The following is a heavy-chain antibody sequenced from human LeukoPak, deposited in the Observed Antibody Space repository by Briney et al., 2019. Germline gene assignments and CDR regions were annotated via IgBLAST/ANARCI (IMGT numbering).Heavy chain of an antibody. D-gene: IGHD2-21*02. CDR1: GYGFANYW. CDR3: ARAPRDLSYYYYDLDV. CDR2: IYHADSDT. V-gene: IGHV5-51*01. Sequence: GESLKISCKGSGYGFANYWIAWVRQMPGRGLEWMGIIYHADSDTRYSPPFQGQVTMSADKSISTAYLQWSSLKASDTAMYYCARAPRDLSYYYYDLDVWGQGTTVTVSS. J-gene: IGHJ6*02.